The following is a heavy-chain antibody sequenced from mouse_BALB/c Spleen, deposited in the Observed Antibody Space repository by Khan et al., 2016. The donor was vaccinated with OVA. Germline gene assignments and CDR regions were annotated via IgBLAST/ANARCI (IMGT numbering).Heavy chain of an antibody. CDR1: GYSITSGYA. V-gene: IGHV3-1*02. CDR2: IYFSGSI. CDR3: TRDGNYIDY. Sequence: EVQLQESGPDLVKPSQSLSLTCTVTGYSITSGYAWHWIRQFPGNKLEWMAYIYFSGSINYNPSLKSRISVTRDTSKNQFFLQLNSVTSEDTATXYCTRDGNYIDYWGQGTSVTVSS. D-gene: IGHD2-1*01. J-gene: IGHJ4*01.